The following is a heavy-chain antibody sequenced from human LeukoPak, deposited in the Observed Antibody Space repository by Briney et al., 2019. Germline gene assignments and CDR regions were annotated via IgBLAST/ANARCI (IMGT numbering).Heavy chain of an antibody. Sequence: PSETLSLTCTVSGGSISSYYWSWIRQPPGKGLEWIGYIYYSGSTNYNPSLKSRVTISVDTSKNQFSLKLSSVTAADTAVYYCARDGRAIGDFHYWGQGILVTVSS. V-gene: IGHV4-59*01. CDR3: ARDGRAIGDFHY. CDR2: IYYSGST. D-gene: IGHD3-10*01. J-gene: IGHJ4*02. CDR1: GGSISSYY.